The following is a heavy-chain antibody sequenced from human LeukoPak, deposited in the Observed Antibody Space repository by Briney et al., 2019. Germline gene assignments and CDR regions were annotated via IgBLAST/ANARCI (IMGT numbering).Heavy chain of an antibody. J-gene: IGHJ4*02. CDR2: ISWNSGSI. V-gene: IGHV3-9*01. Sequence: GRSLRLSCAASGFTFDDYAMHWVRQAPGKGLEWVSGISWNSGSIGYADSVKGRFTISRDNAKNSLYLQMNSLRAEDTAFYYCAKDRVEGVLTAIPTHFDYWGQGTLVTVSS. D-gene: IGHD2-21*02. CDR3: AKDRVEGVLTAIPTHFDY. CDR1: GFTFDDYA.